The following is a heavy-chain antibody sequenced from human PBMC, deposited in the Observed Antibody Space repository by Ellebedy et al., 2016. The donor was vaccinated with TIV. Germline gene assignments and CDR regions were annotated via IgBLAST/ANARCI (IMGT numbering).Heavy chain of an antibody. CDR3: ATVEVPAAIHFDY. D-gene: IGHD2-2*02. Sequence: AASVKVSCKASGYTFTSYYMHWVRQAPGQGLEWMGIINPSGGSTSYAQKFQGRVTMTEDTSTNTAYMELSSLRSEDTAVYYCATVEVPAAIHFDYWGQGTLVTVSS. CDR1: GYTFTSYY. J-gene: IGHJ4*02. CDR2: INPSGGST. V-gene: IGHV1-46*01.